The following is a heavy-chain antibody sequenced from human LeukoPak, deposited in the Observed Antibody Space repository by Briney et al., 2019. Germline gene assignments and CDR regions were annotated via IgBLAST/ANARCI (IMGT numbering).Heavy chain of an antibody. D-gene: IGHD3-10*01. CDR1: TLTFSSYE. CDR3: ARVITGRPFDY. CDR2: ISSSGATI. J-gene: IGHJ4*02. Sequence: QPGGSLRLSCATSTLTFSSYEMNWVRQAPGKGLEWISYISSSGATIYYADSVKGRFTISRDNAKNSLYLQMNSLRAEDTAVYYCARVITGRPFDYWGQGALVTVSS. V-gene: IGHV3-48*03.